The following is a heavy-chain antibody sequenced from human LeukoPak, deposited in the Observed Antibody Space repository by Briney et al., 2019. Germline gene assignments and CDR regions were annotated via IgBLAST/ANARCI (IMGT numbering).Heavy chain of an antibody. V-gene: IGHV3-23*01. CDR1: GFTFSNYA. Sequence: GGSLRLSCAASGFTFSNYAMNWVRQAPGKGLQWVSGISGSGGSTYYADSVKGRFSVSRDNSKNTVYLRIDSLRVEDTAVYYCARDRGNDYFDSWGQGTLVTVSS. J-gene: IGHJ4*02. CDR2: ISGSGGST. CDR3: ARDRGNDYFDS.